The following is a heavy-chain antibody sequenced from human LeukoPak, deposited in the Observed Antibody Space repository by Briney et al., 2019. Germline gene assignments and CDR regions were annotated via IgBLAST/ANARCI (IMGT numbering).Heavy chain of an antibody. CDR2: IYSGGST. V-gene: IGHV3-66*01. D-gene: IGHD3-16*01. J-gene: IGHJ4*02. CDR1: GFTVSSNY. CDR3: ARADYGDYFDY. Sequence: GGSLRLSCAASGFTVSSNYMSWVRQAPGKGLEWVSVIYSGGSTYYADSVKGRFTIFRDNSKNTLYLQMNSLRAEDTAVYYCARADYGDYFDYWGQGTLVTVSS.